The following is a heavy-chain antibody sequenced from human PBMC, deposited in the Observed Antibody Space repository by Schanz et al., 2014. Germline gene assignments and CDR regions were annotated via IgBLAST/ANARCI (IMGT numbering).Heavy chain of an antibody. Sequence: QVQLVQSGDEVKKPGASVKVSCQTSGYTFTAYGINWVRQAPGQGLEWIGWISAQTGDTRYAQKMQDRVTMTRDVSSTTAFLELRSLRYDDTAVYYWARDHGATADYDYFFYYVDVWATGITVIVSS. CDR3: ARDHGATADYDYFFYYVDV. D-gene: IGHD6-13*01. CDR1: GYTFTAYG. V-gene: IGHV1-18*01. J-gene: IGHJ6*03. CDR2: ISAQTGDT.